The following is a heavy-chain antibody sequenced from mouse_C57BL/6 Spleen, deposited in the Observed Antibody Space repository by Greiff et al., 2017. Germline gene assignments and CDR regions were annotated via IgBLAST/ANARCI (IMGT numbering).Heavy chain of an antibody. CDR3: ARWKDYDGAWFAY. D-gene: IGHD2-4*01. CDR1: GYTFTSYC. Sequence: QVQLQQPGAELVQPGASVKMSCKASGYTFTSYCITWVKQRPGQGLEWIGDIYPGSGSSNYNEKLKSKATLTVDTSSSTAYMQLSSLTSEDSAVYYGARWKDYDGAWFAYWGQGTLVTVSA. J-gene: IGHJ3*01. CDR2: IYPGSGSS. V-gene: IGHV1-55*01.